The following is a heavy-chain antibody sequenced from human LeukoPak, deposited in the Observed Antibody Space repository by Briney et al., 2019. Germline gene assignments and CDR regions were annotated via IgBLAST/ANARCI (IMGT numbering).Heavy chain of an antibody. J-gene: IGHJ3*01. CDR3: ARGYFDWLLSSAANDAFDV. D-gene: IGHD3-9*01. V-gene: IGHV1-2*02. CDR2: INPNSGGT. Sequence: EASVKVSCKASGYTFTGYYMHWVRQAPGQGLEWMGWINPNSGGTNYAQRFQGRVTMTGDTSINTAYMELSRLTSDDTAIYYCARGYFDWLLSSAANDAFDVWGQGTMVTVSS. CDR1: GYTFTGYY.